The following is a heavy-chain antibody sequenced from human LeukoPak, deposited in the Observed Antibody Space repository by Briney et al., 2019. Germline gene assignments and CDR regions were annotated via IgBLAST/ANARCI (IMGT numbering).Heavy chain of an antibody. J-gene: IGHJ3*02. Sequence: SETLSLTCTVSGYSISSGYYWGWIRQPPGKGLEWIGSMYHSGNTYYNPSLKSRLTISVDTSRNQFSLKLSSVTAADTAVYYCARVRYSYGYVDAFDIWGQGTMVTVSS. D-gene: IGHD5-18*01. CDR3: ARVRYSYGYVDAFDI. CDR1: GYSISSGYY. V-gene: IGHV4-38-2*02. CDR2: MYHSGNT.